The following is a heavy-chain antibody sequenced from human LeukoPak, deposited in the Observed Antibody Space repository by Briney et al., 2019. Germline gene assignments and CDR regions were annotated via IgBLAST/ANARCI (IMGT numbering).Heavy chain of an antibody. CDR1: GYTFTGYY. Sequence: ASVKVSCKASGYTFTGYYMHWVRQAPGQGLEWMGWINPNSGDTNYAQKFQGRVTMTRDTSISTAYMELSRLRSDDTAVYYCARVEADGSYLVWGQGTLVTVSS. J-gene: IGHJ4*02. D-gene: IGHD1-26*01. CDR2: INPNSGDT. CDR3: ARVEADGSYLV. V-gene: IGHV1-2*02.